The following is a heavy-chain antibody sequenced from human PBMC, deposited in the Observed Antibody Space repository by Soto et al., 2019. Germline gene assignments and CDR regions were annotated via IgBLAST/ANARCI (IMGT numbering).Heavy chain of an antibody. J-gene: IGHJ4*02. Sequence: QVQLVQSGAEVKKPGASVKVSCKASGYTFTSYGISWVRQAPGQGLEWMGWISAYNGNTNYAQKLQVRVTMTTGTATSPAYMALRSVRTDDTVVYYWAGEAPPGVNWGQGTLVTVSS. CDR3: AGEAPPGVN. CDR1: GYTFTSYG. V-gene: IGHV1-18*01. CDR2: ISAYNGNT.